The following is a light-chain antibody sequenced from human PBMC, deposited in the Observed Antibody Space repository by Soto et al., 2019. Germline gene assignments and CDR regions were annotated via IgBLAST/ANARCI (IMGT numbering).Light chain of an antibody. V-gene: IGKV3-20*01. Sequence: EIVLTQSPGTLSLSPGERATLSCRASQSVSSNYLAWYQQKPGQAPRLLIYGPSSRATGIPDRFSGSGSGTDFTLTISDVQPEDFALYYCHQRQSWPRTFGQGTKVDI. J-gene: IGKJ1*01. CDR3: HQRQSWPRT. CDR1: QSVSSNY. CDR2: GPS.